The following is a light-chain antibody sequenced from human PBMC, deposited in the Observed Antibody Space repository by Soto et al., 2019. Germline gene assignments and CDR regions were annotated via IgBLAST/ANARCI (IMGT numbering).Light chain of an antibody. J-gene: IGKJ5*01. CDR3: QLYVVPRLT. CDR2: RAS. Sequence: IVISQSPATLSVPPGESATLSCRASQSVTSDLAWYQQKPGQAPRLFIYRASTRATGIPARFSGSGFDKDFTLTISRLDPEDSAVYYCQLYVVPRLTFGQGRRLE. V-gene: IGKV3-15*01. CDR1: QSVTSD.